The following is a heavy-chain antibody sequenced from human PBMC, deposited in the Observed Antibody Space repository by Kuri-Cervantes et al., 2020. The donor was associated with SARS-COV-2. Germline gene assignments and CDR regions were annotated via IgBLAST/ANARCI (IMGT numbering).Heavy chain of an antibody. V-gene: IGHV4-39*01. CDR3: ARQSLGGWHYYGMDV. Sequence: SETLSLTCTVSGGSISSSSYYWGWIRQPPGKGLEWIGSIYYSGSTYYNPSLKSRVTISVDTSKNQFSLKLSSVTAADTAVYYCARQSLGGWHYYGMDVWGQGTTVTASS. CDR2: IYYSGST. CDR1: GGSISSSSYY. D-gene: IGHD1-26*01. J-gene: IGHJ6*02.